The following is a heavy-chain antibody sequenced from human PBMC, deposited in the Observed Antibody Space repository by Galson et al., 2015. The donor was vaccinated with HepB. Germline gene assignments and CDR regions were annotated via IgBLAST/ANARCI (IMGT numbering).Heavy chain of an antibody. J-gene: IGHJ4*02. Sequence: QSGTAVKRTGESLRISCKASGYIFTSYWISWVRQMPGKGLEWVGRIDPSDAYINYSPSFQGHVTISAEKSISTVYLQMSRLRADDTAMYYCAQLGTGYWGRGTLVTVSS. CDR3: AQLGTGY. CDR2: IDPSDAYI. CDR1: GYIFTSYW. V-gene: IGHV5-10-1*01. D-gene: IGHD7-27*01.